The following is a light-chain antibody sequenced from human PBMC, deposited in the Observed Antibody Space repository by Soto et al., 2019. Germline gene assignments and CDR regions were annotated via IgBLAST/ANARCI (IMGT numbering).Light chain of an antibody. Sequence: DSQMTQSPSSLSASIGDRVTITCRASRGINTYVNWYQQKPGKAPKLLIFSASNLQGGVPSRFSGTGSGTDFTFTISSLLPEDFATYYCQQTYTTPRTFGQGTKVEIK. CDR1: RGINTY. V-gene: IGKV1-39*01. CDR2: SAS. CDR3: QQTYTTPRT. J-gene: IGKJ1*01.